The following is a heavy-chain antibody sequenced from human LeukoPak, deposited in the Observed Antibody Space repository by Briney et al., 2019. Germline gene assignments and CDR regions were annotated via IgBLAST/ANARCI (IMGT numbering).Heavy chain of an antibody. D-gene: IGHD7-27*01. CDR2: IYTSGST. J-gene: IGHJ4*02. V-gene: IGHV4-59*10. CDR1: GGSFSGYY. Sequence: SETLSLTCAVYGGSFSGYYWSWIRQPAGKGLEWIGRIYTSGSTNYNPSLKSRVTFSVDTSKNQFPLKLSSVTAADTAVYYCARGELGTFDYWGQGTLVTVSS. CDR3: ARGELGTFDY.